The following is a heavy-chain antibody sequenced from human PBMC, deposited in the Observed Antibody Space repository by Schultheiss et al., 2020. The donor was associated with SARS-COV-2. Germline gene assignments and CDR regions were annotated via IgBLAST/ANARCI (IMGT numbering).Heavy chain of an antibody. CDR1: GFTFSSYA. CDR2: ISYDGSNK. CDR3: AKDRIVATIEYYFDY. Sequence: GGSLRLSCAASGFTFSSYAMHWVRQAPGKGLEWVAVISYDGSNKYYADSVKGRFTISRDNSKNSLYLQMNSLRTEDTALYYCAKDRIVATIEYYFDYWGQGTLVTVSS. D-gene: IGHD5-12*01. J-gene: IGHJ4*02. V-gene: IGHV3-30-3*01.